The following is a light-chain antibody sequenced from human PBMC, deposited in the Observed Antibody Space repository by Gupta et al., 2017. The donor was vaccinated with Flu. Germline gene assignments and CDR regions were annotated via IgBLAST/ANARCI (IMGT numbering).Light chain of an antibody. CDR3: QSYDGTLSGWV. CDR2: DAN. V-gene: IGLV1-40*01. CDR1: SSNIGASFR. J-gene: IGLJ3*02. Sequence: QSVLTQPPSVSGAPGQRVTISCTGSSSNIGASFRVHWYQQLPGTAPKLLIYDANNRPSGVPDRFSGSKSGISASLAITGLQAGDEADYFCQSYDGTLSGWVFGGGTKLTVL.